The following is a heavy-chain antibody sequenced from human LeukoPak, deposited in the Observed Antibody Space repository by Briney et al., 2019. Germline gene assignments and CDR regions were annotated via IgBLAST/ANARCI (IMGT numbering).Heavy chain of an antibody. Sequence: SETLSLTCTVSGASITSYHWSWIRQPAGKGLEWIGRMFYSGNTDYNPSLKSRLTMSIDTSKNQFSLKLSSVTAADTAVYFCARMVGGDYEDYWGQGTLVTVSS. J-gene: IGHJ4*02. D-gene: IGHD4-17*01. CDR1: GASITSYH. V-gene: IGHV4-4*07. CDR3: ARMVGGDYEDY. CDR2: MFYSGNT.